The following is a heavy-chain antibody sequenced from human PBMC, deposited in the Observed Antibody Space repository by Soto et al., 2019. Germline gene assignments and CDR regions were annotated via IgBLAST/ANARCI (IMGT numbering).Heavy chain of an antibody. J-gene: IGHJ6*02. Sequence: EVLLVESGGGLVKPGGSLRLSCAASGLTFSTYGMNWVRQAPGKGLEWVSSISSGGEYFDYAVSLKGRVTISRDNAKNSLYLQLDSLRVEDTAVYYCATDAAAGAAMGVWGQGTTVTVSS. V-gene: IGHV3-21*01. CDR3: ATDAAAGAAMGV. D-gene: IGHD6-13*01. CDR1: GLTFSTYG. CDR2: ISSGGEYF.